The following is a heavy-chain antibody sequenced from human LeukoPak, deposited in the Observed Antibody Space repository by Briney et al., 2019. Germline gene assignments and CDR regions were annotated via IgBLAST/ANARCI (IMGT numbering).Heavy chain of an antibody. V-gene: IGHV3-23*01. CDR3: AKGYSSSYYDYYMDV. CDR1: GFTFTTYA. D-gene: IGHD6-6*01. Sequence: QAGGSLRLSCAASGFTFTTYAMSWARQAPGKGLEWVSSISSSGDSTYNADSAKGRFTSSRDNSKNTLYLQMNSLRAEDTAVYYCAKGYSSSYYDYYMDVWGKGTTVTVSS. CDR2: ISSSGDST. J-gene: IGHJ6*03.